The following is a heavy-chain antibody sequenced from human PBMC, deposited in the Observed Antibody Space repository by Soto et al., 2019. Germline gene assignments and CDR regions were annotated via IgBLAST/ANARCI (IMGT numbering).Heavy chain of an antibody. J-gene: IGHJ4*02. Sequence: QVQLQESGPGLVKPSETLSLTCTVSSGSISNYYWCWLRPPPGKGLEWIGYTHYSGNTKSNPSLKSRVTISLDTSKDQFSLELSSVTAADTAVYYCARDAPIAGPILYWGQGTLVTVSS. D-gene: IGHD2-15*01. CDR3: ARDAPIAGPILY. CDR2: THYSGNT. CDR1: SGSISNYY. V-gene: IGHV4-59*01.